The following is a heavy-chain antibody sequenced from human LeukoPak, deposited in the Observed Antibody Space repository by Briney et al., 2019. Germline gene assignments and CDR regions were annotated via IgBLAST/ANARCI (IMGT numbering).Heavy chain of an antibody. CDR2: IWYDGSNE. Sequence: GGSLRLSCAASGFTFSNYDMHWVRQAPGKGLEWVALIWYDGSNEYYADSAKGRFTISRDNSKNTLYLQMNSLRAEDTAVYYCARDQSHYTAPGDYWGQGTLVTVSS. D-gene: IGHD3-10*01. CDR1: GFTFSNYD. J-gene: IGHJ4*02. CDR3: ARDQSHYTAPGDY. V-gene: IGHV3-33*01.